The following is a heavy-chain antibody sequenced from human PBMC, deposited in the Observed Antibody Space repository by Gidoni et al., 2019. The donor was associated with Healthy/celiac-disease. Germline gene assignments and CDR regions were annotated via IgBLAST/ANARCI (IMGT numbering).Heavy chain of an antibody. V-gene: IGHV3-30*18. J-gene: IGHJ4*02. CDR1: EFTFSSYG. CDR3: AKDSESRSFDY. Sequence: QVPLVDSGGGVVQPGRSLRLSCAASEFTFSSYGMHWVRQAPAKGLEWVAVISYDGSNKYYADSVKGRFTISRDNSKNTLYLQMNSLRAEDTAVYYCAKDSESRSFDYWGQGTLVTVSS. CDR2: ISYDGSNK. D-gene: IGHD2-15*01.